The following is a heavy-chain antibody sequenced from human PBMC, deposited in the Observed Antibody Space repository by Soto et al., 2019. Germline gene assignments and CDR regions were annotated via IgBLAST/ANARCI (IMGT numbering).Heavy chain of an antibody. CDR3: ARVWSIAARPGAFDS. J-gene: IGHJ3*02. CDR2: ISAYNGNT. Sequence: ASVQVSCAASGSTFPSYGISWVRQAPGQVLEWMGWISAYNGNTNYAQKLQGRVTMTTDTSTSTAYMELRSLRSDDTAVYYCARVWSIAARPGAFDSWGQGTMVTVS. V-gene: IGHV1-18*01. D-gene: IGHD6-6*01. CDR1: GSTFPSYG.